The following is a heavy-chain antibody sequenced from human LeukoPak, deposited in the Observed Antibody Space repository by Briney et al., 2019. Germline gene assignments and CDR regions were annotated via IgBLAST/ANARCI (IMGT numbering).Heavy chain of an antibody. J-gene: IGHJ4*02. CDR2: IWYDGSNK. V-gene: IGHV3-33*01. Sequence: PGGSLRLSCAASGFTFSSYGMHWVRQAPGKGLEWVAVIWYDGSNKYYADSVKGRFTISRDNSKNTLYLQMNSLGAEDTAVYCCARDAPLIAAADYWGQGTLVTVSS. D-gene: IGHD6-13*01. CDR1: GFTFSSYG. CDR3: ARDAPLIAAADY.